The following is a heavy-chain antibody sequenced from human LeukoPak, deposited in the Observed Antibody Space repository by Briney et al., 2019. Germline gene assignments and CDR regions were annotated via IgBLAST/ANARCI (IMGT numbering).Heavy chain of an antibody. D-gene: IGHD3-22*01. CDR3: ARREYYDSSGYR. J-gene: IGHJ4*02. V-gene: IGHV4-39*01. Sequence: SETLSLTCTVSGGSISSSSYYWGWIRQPPGKGLEWIGSIYNSGSTYYNPSLKSRVTISVDTSKNQFSPKLSSVTAADTAVYFRARREYYDSSGYRWGQGTLVTVSS. CDR2: IYNSGST. CDR1: GGSISSSSYY.